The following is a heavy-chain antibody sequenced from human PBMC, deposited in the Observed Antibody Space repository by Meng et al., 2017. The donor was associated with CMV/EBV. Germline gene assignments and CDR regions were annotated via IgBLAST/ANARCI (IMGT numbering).Heavy chain of an antibody. CDR2: ISSSGSTI. CDR1: GFTFSSYD. CDR3: ASWGGVVPADY. V-gene: IGHV3-48*03. Sequence: GESLQISCAASGFTFSSYDMNWVRQAPGKGLEWVSYISSSGSTIYYADSVKGRFTISRDNAKNSLYLQMNSLRAEDTAVYYCASWGGVVPADYWGQGTLVTVSS. J-gene: IGHJ4*02. D-gene: IGHD2-2*01.